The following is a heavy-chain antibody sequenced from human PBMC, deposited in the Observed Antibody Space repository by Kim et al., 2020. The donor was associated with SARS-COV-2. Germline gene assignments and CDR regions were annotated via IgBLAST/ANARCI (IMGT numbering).Heavy chain of an antibody. CDR3: AREARITIFGEQEN. CDR1: GGTFSSYA. D-gene: IGHD3-3*01. Sequence: SVKVSCKASGGTFSSYAISWVRQAPGQGLEWMGGIIPIFGTANYAQKFQGRVTITADESTSTAYMELSSLRSEDTAVYYCAREARITIFGEQENWGQGTLVTVSS. J-gene: IGHJ4*02. V-gene: IGHV1-69*13. CDR2: IIPIFGTA.